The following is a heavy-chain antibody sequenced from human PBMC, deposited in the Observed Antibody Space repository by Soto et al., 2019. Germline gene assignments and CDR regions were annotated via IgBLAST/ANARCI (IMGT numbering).Heavy chain of an antibody. Sequence: GASVKVSCKASGYTFTSYYMHWVRQAPGQGLEWMGIINPSGGSTSYAQKFQGRVTMTRDTSTSTVYMELSSLRSEDTAVYYCARDPPASYDSSGYYGLDDSGQGTLVTVSS. D-gene: IGHD3-22*01. J-gene: IGHJ4*02. CDR2: INPSGGST. CDR3: ARDPPASYDSSGYYGLDD. CDR1: GYTFTSYY. V-gene: IGHV1-46*01.